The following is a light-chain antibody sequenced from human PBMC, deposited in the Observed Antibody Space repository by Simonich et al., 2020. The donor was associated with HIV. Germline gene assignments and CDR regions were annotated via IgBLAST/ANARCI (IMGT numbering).Light chain of an antibody. J-gene: IGLJ3*02. CDR3: QSYDSSLSAWV. CDR2: GNS. Sequence: QSVLPPPPSVSGAPGPRSTFSCPGRSSNIGQGYDLHWYRQLPGTAPKLLIYGNSNRPSGGPERFSGSKSGTSASLAITGLQAEDEADYYCQSYDSSLSAWVFGGGTKLTVL. CDR1: SSNIGQGYD. V-gene: IGLV1-40*01.